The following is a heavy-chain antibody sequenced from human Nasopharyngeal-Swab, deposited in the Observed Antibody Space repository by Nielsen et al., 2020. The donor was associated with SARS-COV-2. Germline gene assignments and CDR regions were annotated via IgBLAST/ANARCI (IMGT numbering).Heavy chain of an antibody. CDR2: IYYTGST. V-gene: IGHV4-61*01. Sequence: SETLSLTCTVSGGSVSSGSYYWSWIRQPPGKGLEWIGYIYYTGSTNYNASLKSRVTISADTSKNQFSLKLSSVTAADTAVYYCVRAPLTIFEYYFDYWGQGTLVTVSS. J-gene: IGHJ4*02. CDR3: VRAPLTIFEYYFDY. CDR1: GGSVSSGSYY. D-gene: IGHD3-9*01.